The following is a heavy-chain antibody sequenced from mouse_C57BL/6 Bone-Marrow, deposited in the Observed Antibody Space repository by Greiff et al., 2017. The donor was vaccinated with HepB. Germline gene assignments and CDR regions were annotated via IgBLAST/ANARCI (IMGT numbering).Heavy chain of an antibody. CDR1: GFNIKDDY. CDR2: IDPENGDT. CDR3: TGYLQVAY. Sequence: VQLKQSGAELVRPGASVKLSCTASGFNIKDDYMHWVKQRPEQGLEWIGWIDPENGDTEYASKFQGKATITADTSSNTAYLQLSSLTAEDTACYYCTGYLQVAYGGQGTVVTVSA. J-gene: IGHJ3*01. D-gene: IGHD2-1*01. V-gene: IGHV14-4*01.